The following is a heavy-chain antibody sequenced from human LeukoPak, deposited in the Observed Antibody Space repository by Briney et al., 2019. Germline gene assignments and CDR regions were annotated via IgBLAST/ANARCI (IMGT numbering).Heavy chain of an antibody. V-gene: IGHV4-59*01. J-gene: IGHJ4*02. CDR1: GGSISSYY. CDR2: IYYSGST. Sequence: SETLSLTCTVSGGSISSYYWSWIRQPPGKGLEWIGYIYYSGSTNYNPSLKSRVTISVDTSKSQFSLKLSSMSAADTAVYYCARVGDTSGYFYFLDYWGQGTLDTVSS. D-gene: IGHD3-22*01. CDR3: ARVGDTSGYFYFLDY.